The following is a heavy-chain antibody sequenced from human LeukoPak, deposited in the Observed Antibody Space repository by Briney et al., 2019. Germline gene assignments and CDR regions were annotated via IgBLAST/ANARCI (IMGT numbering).Heavy chain of an antibody. D-gene: IGHD2-2*01. CDR2: IIPIFGTA. J-gene: IGHJ5*02. CDR3: ARDRHCSSTSCYEGFWFDP. CDR1: GGTFSSYA. Sequence: SVKVSCKASGGTFSSYAISWVRQAPGQGLEWMGGIIPIFGTANYAQKFQGRVTITADESTSTAYMELSSLRSEDTAVYYCARDRHCSSTSCYEGFWFDPWGQGALVTVSS. V-gene: IGHV1-69*13.